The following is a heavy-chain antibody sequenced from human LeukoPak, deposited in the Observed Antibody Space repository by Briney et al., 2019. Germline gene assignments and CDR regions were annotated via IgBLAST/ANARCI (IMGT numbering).Heavy chain of an antibody. CDR3: ASPSRGGPAAISDDAFDI. CDR2: ITPFNGNT. D-gene: IGHD2-2*02. J-gene: IGHJ3*02. Sequence: GASVKVSCKASGYTFTYRYLHWVRQAPGQALEWMGWITPFNGNTNYAQKFQDRVTITRDKSMSTAYMELSSLRSEDTAMYYCASPSRGGPAAISDDAFDIWGQGTMVTVSS. V-gene: IGHV1-45*02. CDR1: GYTFTYRY.